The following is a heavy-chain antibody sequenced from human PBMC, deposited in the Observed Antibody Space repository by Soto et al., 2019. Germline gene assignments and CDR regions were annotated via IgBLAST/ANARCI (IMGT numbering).Heavy chain of an antibody. CDR2: ISSSGSTI. J-gene: IGHJ6*02. Sequence: GGSLRLSCAASGFTFSSYEMNWVRQAPGKGLEWVSYISSSGSTIYYADSVKGRFTISRDNAKNSLYLQMNSLRAEDTAVYYCARDPYSSSWPNYYYYYGMDVWGQGTTVTVSS. CDR1: GFTFSSYE. V-gene: IGHV3-48*03. D-gene: IGHD6-13*01. CDR3: ARDPYSSSWPNYYYYYGMDV.